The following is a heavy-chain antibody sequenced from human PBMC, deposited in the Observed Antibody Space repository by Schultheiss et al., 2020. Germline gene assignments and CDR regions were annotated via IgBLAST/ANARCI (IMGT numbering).Heavy chain of an antibody. CDR1: GFTFSSYA. Sequence: SLRLSCAASGFTFSSYAMHWVRQATGKGLEWVSGISWNSGSIGYADSVKGRFTISRDNAKNSLYLQMNSLRAEDTAVYYCARRGQLPKGGWFDPWGQGTLVTVSS. V-gene: IGHV3-9*01. CDR3: ARRGQLPKGGWFDP. J-gene: IGHJ5*02. D-gene: IGHD2-2*01. CDR2: ISWNSGSI.